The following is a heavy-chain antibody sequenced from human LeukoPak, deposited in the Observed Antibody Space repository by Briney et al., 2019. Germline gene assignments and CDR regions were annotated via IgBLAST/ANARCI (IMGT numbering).Heavy chain of an antibody. Sequence: GASVKVSCKASGYTFTSYGISWVRQAPGQGLEWMGWISAYNGNTNYAQKLQGRVTMTTDTSTSTAYMELRSLRSDDTAVYYCARDDPKDTAMSKMGDYWGQGTLVTVSS. D-gene: IGHD5-18*01. CDR1: GYTFTSYG. CDR2: ISAYNGNT. J-gene: IGHJ4*02. V-gene: IGHV1-18*01. CDR3: ARDDPKDTAMSKMGDY.